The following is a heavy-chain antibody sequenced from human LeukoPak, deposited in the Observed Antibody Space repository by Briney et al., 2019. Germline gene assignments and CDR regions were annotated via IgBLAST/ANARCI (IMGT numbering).Heavy chain of an antibody. CDR2: INHSGST. CDR3: ARRYYYDSSGRDPFDC. V-gene: IGHV4-34*01. D-gene: IGHD3-22*01. CDR1: GGSFSGYY. J-gene: IGHJ4*02. Sequence: SETLSLTCAVYGGSFSGYYWSWIRQPPGKGLEWIGEINHSGSTNYNPSLKSRVTTSVDTSKNQFSLKLSSVTAADTAVYYCARRYYYDSSGRDPFDCWGQGTLVTVSS.